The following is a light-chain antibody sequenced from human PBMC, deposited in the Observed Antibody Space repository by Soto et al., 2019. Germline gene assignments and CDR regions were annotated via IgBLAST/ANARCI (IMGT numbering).Light chain of an antibody. V-gene: IGLV1-40*01. CDR2: GNS. CDR1: SSNIGAGYD. J-gene: IGLJ2*01. Sequence: QPVLTQPPSVSGAPGQRVTISCTGSSSNIGAGYDVHWYQQLPGTAPKLLIYGNSNRPSGVPDRFSGSKSGTSASLAITGXXXGXEADYYCQSYVISLSAVVFGG. CDR3: QSYVISLSAVV.